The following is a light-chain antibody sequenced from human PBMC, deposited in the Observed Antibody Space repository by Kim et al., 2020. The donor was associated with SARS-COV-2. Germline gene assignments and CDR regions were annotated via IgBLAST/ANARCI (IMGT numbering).Light chain of an antibody. Sequence: EIVLTQSPGTLSLSRGESATLSCRASQTIDNNYLAWYQHKSGQAPRLLIYGASSRATGVSDRFRGSGSGTDFTLTISRLEPEYVAVFYCQQYTTSPITFGQWTRLEIK. CDR1: QTIDNNY. CDR2: GAS. J-gene: IGKJ5*01. V-gene: IGKV3-20*01. CDR3: QQYTTSPIT.